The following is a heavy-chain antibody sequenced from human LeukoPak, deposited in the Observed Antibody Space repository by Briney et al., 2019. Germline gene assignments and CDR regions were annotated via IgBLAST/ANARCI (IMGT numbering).Heavy chain of an antibody. J-gene: IGHJ3*02. V-gene: IGHV4-39*01. D-gene: IGHD3-3*01. CDR2: IYYSEST. CDR1: GGSISSSSYY. CDR3: ASQFTIFGENAFDI. Sequence: SAETLSLTCTVSGGSISSSSYYWGWIRQPPGQGLEWIGSIYYSESTYYNPSLKSRFTISVYTSKNQFSLKLSSVTAADTAVYYCASQFTIFGENAFDIWGQGTMVSVSS.